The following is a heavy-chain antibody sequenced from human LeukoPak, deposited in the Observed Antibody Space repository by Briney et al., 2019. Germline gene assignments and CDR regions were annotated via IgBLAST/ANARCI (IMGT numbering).Heavy chain of an antibody. J-gene: IGHJ3*01. V-gene: IGHV4-30-2*01. CDR1: GGSISSGGYS. CDR3: ARNTVVTPVRAFDV. CDR2: IFQRGST. Sequence: PSETLSLTCAVSGGSISSGGYSWSWIRQPPGKALEWIGYIFQRGSTYYNPSLKSRVTISLDRSKNHFSLNLTSLTAADTAVYYCARNTVVTPVRAFDVWGQGTMVTVSS. D-gene: IGHD2-21*02.